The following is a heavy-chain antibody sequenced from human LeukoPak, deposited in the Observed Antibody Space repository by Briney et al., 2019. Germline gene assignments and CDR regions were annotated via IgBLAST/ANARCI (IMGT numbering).Heavy chain of an antibody. V-gene: IGHV1-69*13. CDR2: IIPIFGTA. CDR3: ATGMEGATQPFDY. CDR1: GGTFSSYA. D-gene: IGHD1-26*01. J-gene: IGHJ4*02. Sequence: ASVKVSCKASGGTFSSYAISWVRQAPGQGFEWMGGIIPIFGTANYAQKFQGRVTITADESTSTAYMELSSLRSEDTAVYYCATGMEGATQPFDYWGQGTLVAVSS.